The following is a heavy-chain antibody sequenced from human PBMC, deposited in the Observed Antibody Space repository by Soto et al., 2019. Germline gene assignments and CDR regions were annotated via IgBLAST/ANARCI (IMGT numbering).Heavy chain of an antibody. CDR1: GGTFSSYT. J-gene: IGHJ4*02. D-gene: IGHD2-15*01. V-gene: IGHV1-69*02. Sequence: QVQLVQSGAEVKKPGSSVKVSCKASGGTFSSYTISWVRQAPGQGLEWMGRIIPILGIANYAQKFQGRVTITADKSTSTAYMELSSLRSEDTAVYYWARGPDCSGGSCYPGIDYWGQGTLVTVSS. CDR2: IIPILGIA. CDR3: ARGPDCSGGSCYPGIDY.